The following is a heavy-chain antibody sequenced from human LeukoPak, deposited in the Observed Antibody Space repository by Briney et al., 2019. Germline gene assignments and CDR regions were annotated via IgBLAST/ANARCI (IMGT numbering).Heavy chain of an antibody. CDR3: HFLAY. CDR1: GFTFSSYG. Sequence: PGMTLRLSCAASGFTFSSYGMHWVRQAPGKGLEWVAVISYDGSNKYYADSVKGRFTISRDNSKNTLYLQMNSLRAEDTAVYHCHFLAYWGQGTLVTVSS. V-gene: IGHV3-30*03. J-gene: IGHJ4*02. CDR2: ISYDGSNK.